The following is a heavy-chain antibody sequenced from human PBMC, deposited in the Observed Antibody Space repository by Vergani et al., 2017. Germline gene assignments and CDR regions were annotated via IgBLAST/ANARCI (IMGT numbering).Heavy chain of an antibody. V-gene: IGHV3-21*01. D-gene: IGHD5-18*01. CDR1: GFTFSSYS. J-gene: IGHJ4*02. Sequence: EVQLVESGGGLVKPGGSLRLSCAASGFTFSSYSMNWVRQALGKGLEWVSSISSSSSYIYYADSVKGRFTISRDNAKNSLYLQMNSLRAEDTAVYYCARGVDTAMVFDYWGQGTLVTVSS. CDR3: ARGVDTAMVFDY. CDR2: ISSSSSYI.